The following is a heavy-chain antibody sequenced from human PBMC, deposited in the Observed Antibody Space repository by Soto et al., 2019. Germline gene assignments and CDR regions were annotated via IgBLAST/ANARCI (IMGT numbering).Heavy chain of an antibody. Sequence: EVQLVESGGGLVQPGGSLRLSCAASGFTLSSYSMNWVRQAPGKGLEWVSYISSSSSTIYYADSVKGRFTISRDNAKNSLYLQMNSLRAEDTAVYYCARGAYYYDSSGLSYWGQGTLVTVSS. D-gene: IGHD3-22*01. J-gene: IGHJ4*02. V-gene: IGHV3-48*01. CDR3: ARGAYYYDSSGLSY. CDR2: ISSSSSTI. CDR1: GFTLSSYS.